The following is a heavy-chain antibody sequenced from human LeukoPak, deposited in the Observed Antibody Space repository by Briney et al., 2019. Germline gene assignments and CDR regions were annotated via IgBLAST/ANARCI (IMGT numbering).Heavy chain of an antibody. Sequence: GGSLRLSCAASGFTFSSYAMSWVRQAPGKGLEWVSAISGSGGSTYYADSVKGRFTISRDNSKNTLYLQMSSLRDEDTALYYCVRNLAVAGTCFDPWGQGPLVTVPS. CDR2: ISGSGGST. J-gene: IGHJ5*02. CDR3: VRNLAVAGTCFDP. D-gene: IGHD6-19*01. V-gene: IGHV3-23*01. CDR1: GFTFSSYA.